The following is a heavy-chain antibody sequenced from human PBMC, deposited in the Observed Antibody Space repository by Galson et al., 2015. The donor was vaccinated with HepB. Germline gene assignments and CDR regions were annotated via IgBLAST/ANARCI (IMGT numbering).Heavy chain of an antibody. D-gene: IGHD3-10*01. J-gene: IGHJ5*02. CDR2: ISGYNGKT. CDR1: DYTFSSYG. Sequence: SVKVSCKAVDYTFSSYGISWVRQAPGHGLEWMGWISGYNGKTNLPQKLQGRLTLTADTSTNTGYMELRNLTADDTAIYYCARAFEGEWTAPGFGRNWFDPWGQGTLVTVSS. V-gene: IGHV1-18*01. CDR3: ARAFEGEWTAPGFGRNWFDP.